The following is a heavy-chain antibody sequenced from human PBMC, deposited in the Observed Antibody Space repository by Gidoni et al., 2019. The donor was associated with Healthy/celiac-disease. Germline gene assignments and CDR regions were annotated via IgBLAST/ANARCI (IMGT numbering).Heavy chain of an antibody. J-gene: IGHJ4*02. CDR1: GGSFSGYY. D-gene: IGHD3-16*02. CDR2: INHSGST. V-gene: IGHV4-34*01. Sequence: QVQLQQWGAGLLKPSETLSLTCAVYGGSFSGYYWSWIRQPPGKGLEWIGEINHSGSTNYNPSLKSRVTISVDTSKNQFSLKLSSVTAADTAVYYCARGPYVWGSYRVIGYWGQGTLVTVSS. CDR3: ARGPYVWGSYRVIGY.